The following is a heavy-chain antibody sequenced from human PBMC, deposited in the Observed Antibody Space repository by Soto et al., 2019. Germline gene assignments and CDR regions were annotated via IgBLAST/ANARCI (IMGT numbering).Heavy chain of an antibody. CDR1: GYSFDTFG. Sequence: QVQVVQSGAEVKKPGASVKVACKASGYSFDTFGMSWVRQAPGQGLEWMGWISIEKGDTNSAQKLQDRVTMTTDTSTSTAYMELRSLTYDDTAVYYWARCYCSVGSGFTCWHFDLWGRGTLVTVSS. V-gene: IGHV1-18*01. J-gene: IGHJ2*01. CDR2: ISIEKGDT. D-gene: IGHD2-15*01. CDR3: ARCYCSVGSGFTCWHFDL.